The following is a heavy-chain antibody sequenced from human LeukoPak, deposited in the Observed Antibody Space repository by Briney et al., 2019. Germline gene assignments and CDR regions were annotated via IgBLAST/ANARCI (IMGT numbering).Heavy chain of an antibody. V-gene: IGHV4-59*01. CDR3: ARVYSGNREVFFDY. J-gene: IGHJ4*02. D-gene: IGHD3-10*01. CDR2: IYYSGST. Sequence: SETLSLTCTVSGGSISSYYWSWIRQPPGKGLEWIGYIYYSGSTNYNPSLKSRVTISVDTSKNQFSLKLSSVTAADTAVYYCARVYSGNREVFFDYWGQGTLVTVSS. CDR1: GGSISSYY.